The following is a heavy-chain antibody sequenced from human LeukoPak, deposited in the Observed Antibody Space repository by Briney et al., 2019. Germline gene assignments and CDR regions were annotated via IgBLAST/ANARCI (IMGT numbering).Heavy chain of an antibody. CDR1: GGSISSSNW. CDR3: ARVTTGGLICAFDH. V-gene: IGHV4-4*02. J-gene: IGHJ4*02. Sequence: TSETLSLTCAVSGGSISSSNWWSWGRQPPGKGLEWIGVIYHSGSTNHNPSLKTRVTMSVDTSKNQFSLKLSSVTAADTAVYYCARVTTGGLICAFDHWGQRTLVTLSS. CDR2: IYHSGST. D-gene: IGHD4-11*01.